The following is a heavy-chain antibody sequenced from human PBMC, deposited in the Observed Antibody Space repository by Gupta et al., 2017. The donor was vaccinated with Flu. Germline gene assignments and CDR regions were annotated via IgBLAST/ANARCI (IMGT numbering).Heavy chain of an antibody. CDR1: GGSISSGSYY. Sequence: QVQLQESGPGLVKPSQTLSLTCTVSGGSISSGSYYWSWIRQPAGKGLEWIGRIYTSGSTNYNPSLKSRVTISVDTSKNQFSLKLSSVTAADTAVYYCARDHPHIAVAGSWGQGTLVTVSS. J-gene: IGHJ5*02. D-gene: IGHD6-19*01. V-gene: IGHV4-61*02. CDR3: ARDHPHIAVAGS. CDR2: IYTSGST.